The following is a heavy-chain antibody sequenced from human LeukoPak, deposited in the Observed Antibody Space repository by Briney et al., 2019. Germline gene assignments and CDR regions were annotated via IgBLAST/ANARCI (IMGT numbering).Heavy chain of an antibody. J-gene: IGHJ4*02. CDR3: ARARAYYYDSSGYSH. CDR1: GGSISSRSYY. CDR2: IYYSGST. Sequence: SETLSLTCTVCGGSISSRSYYWGGIRQPPGKGLEWIGRIYYSGSTYYNPSLKSRVTISVDTSKNQFSLKLSSVTAADTVVYYRARARAYYYDSSGYSHWGQGTLVTVSS. D-gene: IGHD3-22*01. V-gene: IGHV4-39*07.